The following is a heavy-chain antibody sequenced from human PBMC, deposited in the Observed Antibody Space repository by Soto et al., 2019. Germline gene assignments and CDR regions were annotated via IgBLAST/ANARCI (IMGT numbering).Heavy chain of an antibody. CDR2: ISAYNGNT. J-gene: IGHJ4*02. CDR1: VYTFTSYG. V-gene: IGHV1-18*01. CDR3: ARANTYCSSTSCYVPFDY. D-gene: IGHD2-2*01. Sequence: ASVKVSCKASVYTFTSYGISWVRQAPGQGLEWMGWISAYNGNTNYAQKLQGRVTMTTDTSTSTAYMELRSLRSDDTAVYYCARANTYCSSTSCYVPFDYWGQGTLVTVSS.